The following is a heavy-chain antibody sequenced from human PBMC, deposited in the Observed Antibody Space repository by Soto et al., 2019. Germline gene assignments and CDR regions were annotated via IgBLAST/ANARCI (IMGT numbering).Heavy chain of an antibody. D-gene: IGHD2-15*01. CDR3: ARGRSSGIMDV. CDR1: GGSFSGYY. V-gene: IGHV4-34*01. CDR2: INHSGST. Sequence: QVQLQQWGAGLLKPSETLSLTCAVYGGSFSGYYWSWIRQPPGKGLEWIGEINHSGSTNYNPSLKSRVTISVDTSKNQFSLKLSSVTAADTAVYYCARGRSSGIMDVWGQGTTVTVSS. J-gene: IGHJ6*02.